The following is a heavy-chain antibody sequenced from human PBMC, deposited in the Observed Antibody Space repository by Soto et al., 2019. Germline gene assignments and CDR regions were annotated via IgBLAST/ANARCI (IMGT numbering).Heavy chain of an antibody. CDR3: TRYGSGWYYYGMDV. CDR1: GFTFGDYA. J-gene: IGHJ6*02. CDR2: IRSKAYGGTT. V-gene: IGHV3-49*03. Sequence: PGGSVRLSCTASGFTFGDYAMSWFRQAPGKGLEWVGFIRSKAYGGTTEYAASVKGRFTISRDDSKSIAYLQMNSLKTEDTAVYYCTRYGSGWYYYGMDVWGQGTTVTVYS. D-gene: IGHD6-19*01.